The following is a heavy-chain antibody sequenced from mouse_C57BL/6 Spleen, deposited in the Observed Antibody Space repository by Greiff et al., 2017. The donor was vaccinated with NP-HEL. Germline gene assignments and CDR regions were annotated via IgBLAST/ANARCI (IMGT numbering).Heavy chain of an antibody. CDR1: GYTFTGYW. Sequence: QVQLKQSGAELMKPGASVKLSCKATGYTFTGYWIEWVKQRPGPGLEWIGEILPGSGSTNYNEKFKGQATFPADTSSNTADMQRSSLTTEDSAIYYCARRGCDDYGSGFPFAYWGQGTLVTVSA. CDR2: ILPGSGST. D-gene: IGHD1-1*01. V-gene: IGHV1-9*01. J-gene: IGHJ3*01. CDR3: ARRGCDDYGSGFPFAY.